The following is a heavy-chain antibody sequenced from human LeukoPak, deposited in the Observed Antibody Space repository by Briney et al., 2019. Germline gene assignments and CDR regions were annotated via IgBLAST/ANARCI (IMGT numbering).Heavy chain of an antibody. V-gene: IGHV4-39*07. J-gene: IGHJ4*02. CDR3: ARRLTYYYGSGSYQIDY. Sequence: PSETLSLTCTVSGGSISSSSYYWGWIRQPPGKGLGWIGTIYYGGSTYYNPSLKSRVTISVDTSKNQFSLKLSSVTAADTAVYYCARRLTYYYGSGSYQIDYWGQGTLVTVSS. D-gene: IGHD3-10*01. CDR1: GGSISSSSYY. CDR2: IYYGGST.